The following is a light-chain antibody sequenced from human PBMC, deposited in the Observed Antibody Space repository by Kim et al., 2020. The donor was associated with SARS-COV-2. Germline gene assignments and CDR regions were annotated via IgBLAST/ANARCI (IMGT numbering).Light chain of an antibody. CDR3: QQYASTPVT. CDR1: QSVSNYW. J-gene: IGKJ5*01. Sequence: EIVLTQSPGTLSLSPGERATLSCRASQSVSNYWLAWYHQKPGQAPRLLIYSTSSRATGIPDRFSGSGSGTDFTLTISRLEPEDFAVYYCQQYASTPVTFGQGTRLEIK. V-gene: IGKV3-20*01. CDR2: STS.